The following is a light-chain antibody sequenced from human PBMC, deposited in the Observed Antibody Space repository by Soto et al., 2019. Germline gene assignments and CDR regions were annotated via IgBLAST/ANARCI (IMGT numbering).Light chain of an antibody. V-gene: IGKV3-20*01. Sequence: EIVMTQSPVTLSVSPGERATLSCRASQNISRILAWYQQKPGQAPRLLIYGASSRATGIPDRFSGTGSETDFTLTISRLEPEDFAVYYCQQYGSSPRTFGQGTKVE. CDR1: QNISRI. J-gene: IGKJ1*01. CDR2: GAS. CDR3: QQYGSSPRT.